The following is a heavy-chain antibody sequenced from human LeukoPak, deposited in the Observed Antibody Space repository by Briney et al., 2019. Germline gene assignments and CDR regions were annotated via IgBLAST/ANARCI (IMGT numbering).Heavy chain of an antibody. CDR3: ARTPGHGGNSEFDH. CDR1: GYTFTGYY. CDR2: MNPNSGNT. V-gene: IGHV1-8*02. D-gene: IGHD4-23*01. J-gene: IGHJ4*02. Sequence: ASVKVSCKASGYTFTGYYMHWVRQAPGQGLEWMGWMNPNSGNTDYAQKFQDRVTMTRNTSISTAYMELSSLRSEDTAVYYCARTPGHGGNSEFDHWGQGTLVKVSS.